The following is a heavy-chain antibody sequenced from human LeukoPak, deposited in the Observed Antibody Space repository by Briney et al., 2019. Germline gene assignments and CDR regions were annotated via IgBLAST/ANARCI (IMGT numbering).Heavy chain of an antibody. Sequence: SETLSLTCAVYGGSFSGYYWSWIRQPPGKGLEWIGEINHSGSTNYNPSLKSRVTISVDTSKNQFSLKLSSVTAADTAVYYCARTQKDYDFWSGYYVSNWFDPWGQGTLVTVSS. V-gene: IGHV4-34*01. CDR1: GGSFSGYY. CDR3: ARTQKDYDFWSGYYVSNWFDP. CDR2: INHSGST. J-gene: IGHJ5*02. D-gene: IGHD3-3*01.